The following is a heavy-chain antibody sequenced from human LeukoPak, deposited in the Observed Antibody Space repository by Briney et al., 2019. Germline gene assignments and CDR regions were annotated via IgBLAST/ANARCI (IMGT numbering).Heavy chain of an antibody. CDR1: GGTFSSYT. J-gene: IGHJ5*02. V-gene: IGHV1-69*02. D-gene: IGHD2-2*01. CDR2: IIPILGIA. Sequence: SVEVSCKASGGTFSSYTISWVRQAPGQGLEWMGRIIPILGIANYAQKFQGRVTITADKSTSTAYMELSSLRSEDTAVYYCASQSVPAAIGRGLRFDPWGQGTLVTVSS. CDR3: ASQSVPAAIGRGLRFDP.